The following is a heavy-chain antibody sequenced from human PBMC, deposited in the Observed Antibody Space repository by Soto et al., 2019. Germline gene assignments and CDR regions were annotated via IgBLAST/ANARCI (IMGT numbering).Heavy chain of an antibody. J-gene: IGHJ6*02. CDR1: GFTFSTYS. CDR3: ARDGRPMDV. Sequence: GGSLRLSCAASGFTFSTYSMSWVRQAPGKGLEWVSFISSISTTIYYADSVKGRFTVSRDNAKNTPYLQMSSLRDEDTGVYYCARDGRPMDVWGRGTTVTVSS. CDR2: ISSISTTI. V-gene: IGHV3-48*02.